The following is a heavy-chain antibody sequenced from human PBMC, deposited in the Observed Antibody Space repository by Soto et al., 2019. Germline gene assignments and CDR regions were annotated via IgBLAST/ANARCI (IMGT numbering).Heavy chain of an antibody. D-gene: IGHD4-17*01. J-gene: IGHJ5*02. CDR2: ISGSGGIT. V-gene: IGHV3-23*01. Sequence: PGGSLRLSCAASGFTFCSYAMSCLRQAPGKGLEWGSAISGSGGITYYADSVKGRFTICRDNSKNTLYLQMNSLRAEDTAVYYCAKDQTTLSWFEPWGQGTMVTVSS. CDR1: GFTFCSYA. CDR3: AKDQTTLSWFEP.